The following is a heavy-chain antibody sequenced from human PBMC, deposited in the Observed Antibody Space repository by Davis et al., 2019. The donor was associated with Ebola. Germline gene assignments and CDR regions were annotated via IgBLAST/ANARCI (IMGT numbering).Heavy chain of an antibody. CDR2: IYYSGST. D-gene: IGHD3-3*01. CDR3: AREGRIFGADY. V-gene: IGHV4-59*01. Sequence: PSETLSLTCTVSGGSISSYYWSWIRQPPGKGLEWIGYIYYSGSTNYNPSLKSRDTISVDTSKNQFSLKLSSVTAADTAVYYCAREGRIFGADYWGQGTLVTVSS. J-gene: IGHJ4*02. CDR1: GGSISSYY.